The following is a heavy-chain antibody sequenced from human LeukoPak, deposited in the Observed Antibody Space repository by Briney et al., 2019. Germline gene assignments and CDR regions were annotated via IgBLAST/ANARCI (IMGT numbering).Heavy chain of an antibody. CDR2: IIPIFGTA. Sequence: SVKVSCKASGGTFGSYAISWVRQAPGQGLEWMGRIIPIFGTANYAQKFQGRVTITTDESTSTAYMELSSLRSEDTAVYYCARDRREYHDEQTNWFGPWGQGTLVTVSS. CDR3: ARDRREYHDEQTNWFGP. J-gene: IGHJ5*02. CDR1: GGTFGSYA. V-gene: IGHV1-69*05. D-gene: IGHD2-2*01.